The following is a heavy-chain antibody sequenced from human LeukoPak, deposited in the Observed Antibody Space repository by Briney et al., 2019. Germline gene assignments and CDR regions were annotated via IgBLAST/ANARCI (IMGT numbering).Heavy chain of an antibody. CDR2: IYHSGST. Sequence: PSQTLSLTCAVSGGSISSGGYSWSWIRQPPGKGLEWIGYIYHSGSTYYNPSLKSRVTISVDRSKNQFSLKLSSVTAADTAVYYCARGRSGDGGLFDYWGQGTLVTVSS. J-gene: IGHJ4*02. V-gene: IGHV4-30-2*01. CDR1: GGSISSGGYS. D-gene: IGHD4-17*01. CDR3: ARGRSGDGGLFDY.